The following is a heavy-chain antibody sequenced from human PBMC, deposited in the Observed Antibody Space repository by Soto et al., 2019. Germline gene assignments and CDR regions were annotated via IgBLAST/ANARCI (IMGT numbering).Heavy chain of an antibody. Sequence: SETLSLTCTVSGGSVSSGSYYWSWIRQPPGKGLEWIGYIYYSGSTNYNPSLKSRVTISVDTSKNQSSLKLSSVTAADTAVYYCASLITDYDFWSGHNWFDPWGQGTLVTVSS. CDR1: GGSVSSGSYY. J-gene: IGHJ5*02. CDR3: ASLITDYDFWSGHNWFDP. CDR2: IYYSGST. V-gene: IGHV4-61*01. D-gene: IGHD3-3*01.